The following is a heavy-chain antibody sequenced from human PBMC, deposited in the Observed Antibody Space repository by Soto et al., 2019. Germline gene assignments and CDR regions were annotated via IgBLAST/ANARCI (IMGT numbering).Heavy chain of an antibody. CDR2: ISFSDGGT. CDR1: GFTFSSYA. D-gene: IGHD2-15*01. J-gene: IGHJ2*01. Sequence: EEQLLESGGGLIQPGGSLRLACAASGFTFSSYAMTWVRQDPGKGLEWVSSISFSDGGTYYADSVKGRLTISRDNSKNTLFLQMNSLRVEDTAVYYCVKDDRILGRRYFDLWGRGTLVTVSS. CDR3: VKDDRILGRRYFDL. V-gene: IGHV3-23*01.